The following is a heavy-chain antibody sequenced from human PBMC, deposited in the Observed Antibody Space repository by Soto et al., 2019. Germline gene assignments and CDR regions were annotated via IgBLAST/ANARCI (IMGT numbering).Heavy chain of an antibody. CDR2: ISGSSSYT. V-gene: IGHV3-21*01. CDR1: GFTFSSYA. D-gene: IGHD6-13*01. J-gene: IGHJ3*02. Sequence: GGSLRLSCAASGFTFSSYAMSWVRQAPGKGLEWVSAISGSSSYTNYADSVKGRFTIPRDNAKNSLYLQMNSLRAEDTAVYYCASYPYIAAAGTDAFDIWGQGTMVTVSS. CDR3: ASYPYIAAAGTDAFDI.